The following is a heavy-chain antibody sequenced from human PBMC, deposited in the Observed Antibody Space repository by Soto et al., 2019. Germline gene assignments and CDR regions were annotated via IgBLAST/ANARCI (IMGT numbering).Heavy chain of an antibody. CDR1: GFTFSSYW. V-gene: IGHV3-74*01. CDR2: INSDGSST. D-gene: IGHD3-10*01. J-gene: IGHJ4*02. Sequence: GGSLRLSCAASGFTFSSYWMHWVRQAPGKGLVWVSRINSDGSSTSYADSVKGRFTISRDNAKNTLYLQMNSLRAEDTAVYYCATEDLCFGDSFTVDYWGQGTLVTISS. CDR3: ATEDLCFGDSFTVDY.